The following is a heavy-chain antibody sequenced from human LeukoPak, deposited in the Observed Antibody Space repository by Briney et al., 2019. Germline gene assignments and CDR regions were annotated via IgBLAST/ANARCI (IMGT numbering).Heavy chain of an antibody. D-gene: IGHD5-18*01. J-gene: IGHJ4*02. V-gene: IGHV4-59*01. CDR3: ARNRGYSYGYYFDY. CDR2: IYYSGSA. CDR1: GASISGNY. Sequence: PSETLSLTCTVSGASISGNYWSWIRQPPGKGLEWIGYIYYSGSAKYNPSLNSRVTISADTSKNQFSLKLNSVTAADTAVYYCARNRGYSYGYYFDYWGQGTLITVSS.